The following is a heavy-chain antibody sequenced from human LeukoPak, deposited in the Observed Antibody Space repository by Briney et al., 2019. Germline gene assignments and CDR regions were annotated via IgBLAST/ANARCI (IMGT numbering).Heavy chain of an antibody. J-gene: IGHJ4*02. CDR1: GGSFSGYY. V-gene: IGHV4-34*01. D-gene: IGHD5-18*01. Sequence: SETLSLTCAVYGGSFSGYYWSWIRQPPGKGLEWIGEINHSGSTNYNPSLKSRVTISVDTSKNQFSLKLSSVTAADTAVYYCARENSAMVTGRGLDYWGQGTLVTVSS. CDR3: ARENSAMVTGRGLDY. CDR2: INHSGST.